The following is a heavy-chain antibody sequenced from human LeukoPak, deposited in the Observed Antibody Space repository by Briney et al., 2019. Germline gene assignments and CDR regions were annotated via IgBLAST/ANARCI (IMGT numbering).Heavy chain of an antibody. Sequence: GGSLSLSCAASGFTVPSNYMGWVGQAPGKGLEWVSVIYSGGSTYYADSVKGRFTISRDNSKNTLYLQMNSLRAEDTAVYYCAKDLSRAAPADWSEPRGQVSMVTVSS. CDR2: IYSGGST. D-gene: IGHD2-2*01. V-gene: IGHV3-53*01. J-gene: IGHJ5*02. CDR3: AKDLSRAAPADWSEP. CDR1: GFTVPSNY.